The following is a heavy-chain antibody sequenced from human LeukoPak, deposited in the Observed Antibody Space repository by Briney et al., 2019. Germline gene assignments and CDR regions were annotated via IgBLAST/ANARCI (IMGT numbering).Heavy chain of an antibody. Sequence: ASVKVSCKASGYIFTGYYMHWVRQAPGQGLEWMGWINPNSGGTNYAQKFQGRVTMTRDTSISTVYMELSRLRSDDTAVYYCAREAEDSSGPSYYFDYWGQGTLVTVSS. CDR2: INPNSGGT. J-gene: IGHJ4*02. CDR3: AREAEDSSGPSYYFDY. CDR1: GYIFTGYY. D-gene: IGHD6-19*01. V-gene: IGHV1-2*02.